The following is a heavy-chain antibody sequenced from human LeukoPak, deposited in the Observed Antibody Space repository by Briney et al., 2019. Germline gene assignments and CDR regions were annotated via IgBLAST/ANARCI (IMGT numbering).Heavy chain of an antibody. CDR3: ARAFYCSGGSCYPPGQDYFDY. V-gene: IGHV4-59*12. CDR1: GGSISSYY. D-gene: IGHD2-15*01. Sequence: PSETLSLTCTVSGGSISSYYWSWIRQPPGKGLEWIGYIYYSGSTNYNPSLKSRVTISVDTFKNQFSLKLSSVTAADTAVYYCARAFYCSGGSCYPPGQDYFDYWGQGTLVTVSS. CDR2: IYYSGST. J-gene: IGHJ4*02.